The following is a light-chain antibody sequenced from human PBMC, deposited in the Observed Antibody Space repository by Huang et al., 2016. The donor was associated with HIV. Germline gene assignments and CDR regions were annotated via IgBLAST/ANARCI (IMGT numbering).Light chain of an antibody. CDR1: QSVSSF. Sequence: EIVLTQSPATLSLSPGERATLSCRASQSVSSFLAWYQQKPGQTPRLLIYDASNRATGIPARFSGSGSGTDFTLTISSLEPEDFALCFCQQRSDWPQTFGQGTKLEIK. J-gene: IGKJ2*01. CDR2: DAS. V-gene: IGKV3-11*01. CDR3: QQRSDWPQT.